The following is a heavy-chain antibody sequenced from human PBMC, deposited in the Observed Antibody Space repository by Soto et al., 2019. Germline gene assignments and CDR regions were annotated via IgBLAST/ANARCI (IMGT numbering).Heavy chain of an antibody. V-gene: IGHV1-3*05. CDR3: ARNIVVVTALDY. J-gene: IGHJ4*02. D-gene: IGHD2-21*02. CDR2: INAGNGNT. CDR1: GYTFTSYA. Sequence: QVQLVQSGAEEKKPGASVKVSCKASGYTFTSYAMHWVRQAPGQRLEWMGWINAGNGNTKYSQKFQGRVTITRDTSASTAYMDLSSLRSEDTAVYYCARNIVVVTALDYWGQGTLVTVSS.